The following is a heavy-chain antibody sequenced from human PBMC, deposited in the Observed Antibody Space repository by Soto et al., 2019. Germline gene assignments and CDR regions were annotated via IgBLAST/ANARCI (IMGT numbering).Heavy chain of an antibody. J-gene: IGHJ6*03. D-gene: IGHD3-10*01. CDR3: ARGLFLQASMVRGVNPPNYYYYMDV. CDR2: INHSGST. CDR1: GGSFSGYY. V-gene: IGHV4-34*01. Sequence: SEMSLTCAVYGGSFSGYYWSWIRQPPGKGLEWIGEINHSGSTNYNPSLKSRVTISVDTSKNQFSLKLSSVTAADTAVYYCARGLFLQASMVRGVNPPNYYYYMDVWGKGTTVTVSS.